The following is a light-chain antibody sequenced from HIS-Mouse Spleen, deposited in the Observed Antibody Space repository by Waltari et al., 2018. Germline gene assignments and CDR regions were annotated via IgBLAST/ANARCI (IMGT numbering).Light chain of an antibody. V-gene: IGKV1-9*01. CDR3: QQLNSYPPT. CDR1: QGISSY. Sequence: DIQLTQSPSFLSASVGDRVTITCRASQGISSYLAWYQQKPGKAPKLLIYAASTVQSGVTSRCSGSGSGTEFTLTISSLQPEDFATYYCQQLNSYPPTFGQGTKVEIK. J-gene: IGKJ1*01. CDR2: AAS.